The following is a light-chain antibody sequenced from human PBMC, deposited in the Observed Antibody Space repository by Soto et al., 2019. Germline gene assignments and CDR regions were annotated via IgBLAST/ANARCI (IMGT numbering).Light chain of an antibody. V-gene: IGKV3-11*01. CDR3: QQRGDWPLT. CDR1: QRVGTY. Sequence: EIVLTQSPATLSLSPGERATLSCRASQRVGTYLAWFQQKPAQAPRLLIYDASTRASDIPARFSGSGSETDFTLTISSLEPEDFAVYYCQQRGDWPLTFGGGTKVEIK. J-gene: IGKJ4*01. CDR2: DAS.